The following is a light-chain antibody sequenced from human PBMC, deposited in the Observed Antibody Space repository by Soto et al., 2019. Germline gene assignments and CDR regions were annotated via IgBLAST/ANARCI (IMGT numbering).Light chain of an antibody. V-gene: IGLV2-14*03. Sequence: QSALTQPASVSGSPGQSITISCTGATTDVDGYDYVSWYQQHPRQAPKLMIIDVNNRPSGVSGRFSGSKSGDTASLTISGLQSEDDRDYYCTPYTGSAPFYVFGSGTKVTAL. CDR2: DVN. J-gene: IGLJ1*01. CDR1: TTDVDGYDY. CDR3: TPYTGSAPFYV.